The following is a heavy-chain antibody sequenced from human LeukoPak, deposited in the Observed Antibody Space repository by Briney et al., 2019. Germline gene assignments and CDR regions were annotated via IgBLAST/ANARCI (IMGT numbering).Heavy chain of an antibody. CDR2: IYSGGST. J-gene: IGHJ4*02. CDR3: ARDRGGYYFDY. D-gene: IGHD3-3*01. Sequence: GGSLRLSCAASGFTVSSNYMSWVRQAPGKGLEWVSFIYSGGSTYYADSVKGRFTISRDNSNNTLYLQMNSLRAEDTAVYYCARDRGGYYFDYWGRGTLVTVSS. V-gene: IGHV3-66*01. CDR1: GFTVSSNY.